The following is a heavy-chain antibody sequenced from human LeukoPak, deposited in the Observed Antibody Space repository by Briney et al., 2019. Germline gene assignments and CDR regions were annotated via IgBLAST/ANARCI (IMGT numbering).Heavy chain of an antibody. CDR2: IWYDGSNK. CDR1: GFTFSSYG. V-gene: IGHV3-33*01. Sequence: PGRSLRLSCAASGFTFSSYGMHWVRQAPGKGLEWVAVIWYDGSNKYYADSVKGRFTISRDNSKNTLYLQMNSLRAEDTAVYYCARESPYSSSWSGYFDYWGQGTLVTVSS. J-gene: IGHJ4*02. D-gene: IGHD6-13*01. CDR3: ARESPYSSSWSGYFDY.